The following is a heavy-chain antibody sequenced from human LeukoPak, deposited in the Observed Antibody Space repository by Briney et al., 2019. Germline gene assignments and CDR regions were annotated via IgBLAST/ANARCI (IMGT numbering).Heavy chain of an antibody. CDR3: ARTDYGDYVEFLYGMDV. D-gene: IGHD4-17*01. V-gene: IGHV1-69*02. Sequence: SVKVSCTASGGTFSSYTISWVRQAPGQGLEWMWRIIPILGIANYAQKFQGRVTITSDKSTSTAYMELSSLRSEDTAVYYCARTDYGDYVEFLYGMDVWGQGTTVTVSS. CDR1: GGTFSSYT. J-gene: IGHJ6*02. CDR2: IIPILGIA.